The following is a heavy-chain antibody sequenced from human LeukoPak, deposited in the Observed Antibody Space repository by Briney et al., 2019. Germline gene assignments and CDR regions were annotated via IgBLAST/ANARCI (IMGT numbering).Heavy chain of an antibody. CDR1: GASIISSSYY. CDR2: GHYSRSP. D-gene: IGHD3-22*01. Sequence: SETLSLTCIVSGASIISSSYYWGWIRQPPGKGLEWIGSGHYSRSPYYNPSLKSRLTISVDTSKNQFSLNLSSVTAADTAVYYCARDEYYYETSGYTRRAFDIWGQGTMVTVSS. CDR3: ARDEYYYETSGYTRRAFDI. V-gene: IGHV4-39*07. J-gene: IGHJ3*02.